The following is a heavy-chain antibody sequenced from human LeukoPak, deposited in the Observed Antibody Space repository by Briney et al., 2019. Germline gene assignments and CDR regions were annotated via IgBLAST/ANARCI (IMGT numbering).Heavy chain of an antibody. J-gene: IGHJ6*03. D-gene: IGHD2-2*01. CDR3: ARLPFGLSVVPAAHNYYYYYYMDV. CDR1: GGSISSYY. Sequence: PSETVSLTCTVSGGSISSYYWSWIRQPPGKGLEWIGSIYYSGSTYYNPSLKSRVTISVDTSKNQFSLKLSSVTAADTAVYYCARLPFGLSVVPAAHNYYYYYYMDVWGKGTTVTISS. V-gene: IGHV4-39*01. CDR2: IYYSGST.